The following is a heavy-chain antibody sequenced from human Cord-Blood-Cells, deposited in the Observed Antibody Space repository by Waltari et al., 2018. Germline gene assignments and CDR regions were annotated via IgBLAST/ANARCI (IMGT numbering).Heavy chain of an antibody. V-gene: IGHV4-4*07. D-gene: IGHD1-26*01. CDR2: IYTSGST. CDR1: GGSISSYY. CDR3: ARDLPTISGSYYWFDP. Sequence: QVQLQESGPGLVQPSETLSLTCTVHGGSISSYYWPCIRQLAGTGLEWIGHIYTSGSTTYNPSLKSRVTMSVDTSQNQFSLKLSSVTAADTAVYYCARDLPTISGSYYWFDPWGQGTLVTVSS. J-gene: IGHJ5*02.